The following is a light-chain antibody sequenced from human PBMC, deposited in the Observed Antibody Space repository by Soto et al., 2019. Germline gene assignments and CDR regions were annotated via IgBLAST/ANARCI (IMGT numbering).Light chain of an antibody. CDR1: SSDVGDYNY. CDR2: DVT. J-gene: IGLJ2*01. Sequence: QSALTQPASVSGSPGQSIAISCSGTSSDVGDYNYVSWYRQHPGKAPKLMIYDVTNRPSGVSYRFSGSKSGNTASLTISGLQAEDEADYYCSSYTSSGTFVVFGGGTKLTVL. V-gene: IGLV2-14*01. CDR3: SSYTSSGTFVV.